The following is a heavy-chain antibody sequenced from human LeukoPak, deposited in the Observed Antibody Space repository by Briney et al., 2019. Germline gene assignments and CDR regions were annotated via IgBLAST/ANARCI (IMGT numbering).Heavy chain of an antibody. V-gene: IGHV5-51*01. Sequence: HGESLKISCKGSGYSFTTYWIGWVRQMPGKGLEWMGIIYPGDSDTRYSPSFQGQVTISADKSINTAYLQWSSLKASDTAMYYCARRFDTSGYFQNRGQGTLVTVSS. CDR1: GYSFTTYW. CDR3: ARRFDTSGYFQN. J-gene: IGHJ1*01. D-gene: IGHD3-22*01. CDR2: IYPGDSDT.